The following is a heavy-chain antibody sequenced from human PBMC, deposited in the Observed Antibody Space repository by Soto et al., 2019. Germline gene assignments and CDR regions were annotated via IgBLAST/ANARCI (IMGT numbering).Heavy chain of an antibody. CDR2: INHSGST. CDR1: GGSFSGYY. J-gene: IGHJ4*02. CDR3: ASLGYCSGGSCYGYY. D-gene: IGHD2-15*01. V-gene: IGHV4-34*01. Sequence: SETLSLTXAVYGGSFSGYYWSWIRQPPGKGLEWIGEINHSGSTNYNPSLKCRVTISVDTSKNQFSLKLSSVTAADTAVYYCASLGYCSGGSCYGYYWGQGTLVNVSS.